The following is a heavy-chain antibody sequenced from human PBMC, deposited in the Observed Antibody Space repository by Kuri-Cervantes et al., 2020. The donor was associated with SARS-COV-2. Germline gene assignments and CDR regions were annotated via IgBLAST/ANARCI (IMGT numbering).Heavy chain of an antibody. D-gene: IGHD5-12*01. V-gene: IGHV1-18*01. Sequence: ASVKVSCQASGYTYSNYAISRVRQAPGKGLEWMGWISAYNGNTNYAQKLQGRVTMITDTSTSTAYMELRSLRSDDTDVSYCARSAPSIKWAVSHWGQGTLVTVSS. CDR1: GYTYSNYA. CDR3: ARSAPSIKWAVSH. J-gene: IGHJ4*02. CDR2: ISAYNGNT.